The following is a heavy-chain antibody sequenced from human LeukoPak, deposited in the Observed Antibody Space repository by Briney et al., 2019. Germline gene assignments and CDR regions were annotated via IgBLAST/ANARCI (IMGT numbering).Heavy chain of an antibody. J-gene: IGHJ4*02. V-gene: IGHV6-1*01. Sequence: SQTLSLTCAISGDTVSRDNAAWNWIRQSPSRGLEWLGRTYYRSKWYYDYGASVRGRITINPDTSKNQFSLHLNSVTPEDTAIYYCARAHWPQIVYVLDYWGQGTLVTVSS. CDR2: TYYRSKWYY. D-gene: IGHD3-16*01. CDR1: GDTVSRDNAA. CDR3: ARAHWPQIVYVLDY.